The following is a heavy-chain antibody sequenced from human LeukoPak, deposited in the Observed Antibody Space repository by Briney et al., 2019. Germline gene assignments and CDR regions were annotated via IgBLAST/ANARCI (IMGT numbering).Heavy chain of an antibody. J-gene: IGHJ4*02. V-gene: IGHV1-69*13. CDR3: ARGVGAAASSAVDY. Sequence: SVTVSCKASGGTFSRYTINWVRQAPGQGLEWMGGIIPIFGPANYAQKFQGRVTITADESTSTTYMELTSLRSEDTALYYCARGVGAAASSAVDYWGQGTLVTVSS. D-gene: IGHD6-13*01. CDR1: GGTFSRYT. CDR2: IIPIFGPA.